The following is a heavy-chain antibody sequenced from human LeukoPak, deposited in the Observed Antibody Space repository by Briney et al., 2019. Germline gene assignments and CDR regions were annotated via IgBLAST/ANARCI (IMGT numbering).Heavy chain of an antibody. V-gene: IGHV1-8*01. CDR2: MDPNSGYT. Sequence: ASVKVSCKASGYTFTSYDINWVRQATGQGLEWMGWMDPNSGYTGYEQKFQGRVTMTRDTSTSTAYMELSSLRSEDTAVYYCARGGSSYNDEHEEFDYWGQGTVVTVSS. D-gene: IGHD3-22*01. J-gene: IGHJ4*02. CDR1: GYTFTSYD. CDR3: ARGGSSYNDEHEEFDY.